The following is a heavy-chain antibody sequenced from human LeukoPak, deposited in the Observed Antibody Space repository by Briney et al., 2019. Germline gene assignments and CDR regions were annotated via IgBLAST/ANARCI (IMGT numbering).Heavy chain of an antibody. D-gene: IGHD3-3*01. CDR1: GLTFSSYS. V-gene: IGHV3-21*01. Sequence: GGSLRLSCAASGLTFSSYSMNWVRQAPGKGLEWVSSISSSSSYIYYADSVKGRFTISRDNAKNSLYLQMNSLRAGDTAVYYCARERITIFGVVIEPLDGMDVWGQGTTVTVSS. CDR3: ARERITIFGVVIEPLDGMDV. J-gene: IGHJ6*02. CDR2: ISSSSSYI.